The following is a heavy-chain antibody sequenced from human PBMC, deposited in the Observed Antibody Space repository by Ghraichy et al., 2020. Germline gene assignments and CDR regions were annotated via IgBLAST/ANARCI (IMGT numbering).Heavy chain of an antibody. V-gene: IGHV3-74*01. CDR1: GFTFSSHW. CDR3: GRDDLPNWGQGALDI. Sequence: GGSLRLSCAASGFTFSSHWMHWVRQGPGKGLVWVSRIKTDGSETNYADSVKGRFTISRDNAKSTLYLQMNSLSVDDTAVYFCGRDDLPNWGQGALDIWGHGTMVTVSS. D-gene: IGHD7-27*01. CDR2: IKTDGSET. J-gene: IGHJ3*02.